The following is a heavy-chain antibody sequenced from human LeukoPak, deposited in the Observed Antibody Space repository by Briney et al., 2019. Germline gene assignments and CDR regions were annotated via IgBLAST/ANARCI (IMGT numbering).Heavy chain of an antibody. Sequence: SGGSLRLSCAASGITFSSNWMHWVRQAPGKGLVWVSRINGDGSVTNYADSVKGRFTISRDNAKNTLYLQMNSLRAEDTAVYYCGSSSSTCCDYWGQGALVTVSS. CDR3: GSSSSTCCDY. CDR2: INGDGSVT. CDR1: GITFSSNW. J-gene: IGHJ4*02. V-gene: IGHV3-74*01. D-gene: IGHD2-2*01.